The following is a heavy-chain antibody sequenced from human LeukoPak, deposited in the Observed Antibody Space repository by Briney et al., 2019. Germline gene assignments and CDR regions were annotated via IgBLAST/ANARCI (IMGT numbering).Heavy chain of an antibody. CDR1: GFTFSSYG. CDR3: ATPAPYYDFWSGYC. D-gene: IGHD3-3*01. Sequence: GGSLRLSCAASGFTFSSYGMHWVRQAPGKGLEGVAVISYDGSNKYYADSVKGRFTISRDNSKNTLYLQMNSLRAEDTAVYYCATPAPYYDFWSGYCWGQGTLVTVSS. CDR2: ISYDGSNK. V-gene: IGHV3-30*03. J-gene: IGHJ4*02.